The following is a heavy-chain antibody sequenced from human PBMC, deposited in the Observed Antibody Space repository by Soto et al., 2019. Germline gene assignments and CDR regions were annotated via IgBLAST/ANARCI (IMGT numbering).Heavy chain of an antibody. CDR1: GFTFSNAW. CDR3: TTVSPRMVVAAGYGMDV. V-gene: IGHV3-15*07. CDR2: IKSKTDGGTT. Sequence: PGGSLRLSCAASGFTFSNAWMNWVRQAPGKGLEWVGHIKSKTDGGTTDYAAPVKGRFTTSRDDSKNTLYLQMNSLKTEDTAVYYCTTVSPRMVVAAGYGMDVWGQGTTVTVSS. J-gene: IGHJ6*02. D-gene: IGHD2-15*01.